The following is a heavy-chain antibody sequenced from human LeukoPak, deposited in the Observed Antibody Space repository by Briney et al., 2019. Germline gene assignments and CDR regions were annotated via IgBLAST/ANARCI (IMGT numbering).Heavy chain of an antibody. J-gene: IGHJ4*02. CDR1: GFTFSSFG. Sequence: GGSLRLSCAASGFTFSSFGMTWVRQAPGKGLEWVSAISDNGGSIFYADSVKGRFTISRDNSKNSLYLQMNSLRADDTAVYYCASRSLGRVGYWGQGTLVTVSS. D-gene: IGHD1-26*01. V-gene: IGHV3-23*01. CDR2: ISDNGGSI. CDR3: ASRSLGRVGY.